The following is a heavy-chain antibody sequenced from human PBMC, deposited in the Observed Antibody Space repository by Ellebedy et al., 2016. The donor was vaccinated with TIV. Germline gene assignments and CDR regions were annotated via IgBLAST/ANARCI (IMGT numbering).Heavy chain of an antibody. CDR3: ARGFLSKWLDP. J-gene: IGHJ5*02. CDR2: VYYSGIP. V-gene: IGHV4-59*01. Sequence: MPSETLSLTCTVLGGSTSTYYCTWIRQPPGKGLEWIGNVYYSGIPNYNPPLKSPVTISLDTSKKQFSLKLDSVTAADTAVYYCARGFLSKWLDPWGRGILVTVAS. CDR1: GGSTSTYY.